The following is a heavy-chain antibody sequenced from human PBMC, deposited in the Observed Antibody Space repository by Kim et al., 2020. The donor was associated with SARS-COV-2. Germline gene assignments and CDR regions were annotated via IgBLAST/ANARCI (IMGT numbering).Heavy chain of an antibody. Sequence: TPSLKSRVTISVDKSKNQFARKLSSVTAADTAVYYCARDRGTMVRGVIINWGQGTLVTVSS. D-gene: IGHD3-10*01. V-gene: IGHV4-4*02. J-gene: IGHJ4*02. CDR3: ARDRGTMVRGVIIN.